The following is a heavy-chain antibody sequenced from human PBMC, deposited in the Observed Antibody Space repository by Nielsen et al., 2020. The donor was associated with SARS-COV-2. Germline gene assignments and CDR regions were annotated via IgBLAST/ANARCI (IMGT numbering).Heavy chain of an antibody. V-gene: IGHV4-59*13. D-gene: IGHD7-27*01. J-gene: IGHJ4*02. CDR2: IYYSGNT. CDR3: ARDDDNWGSLAY. Sequence: SETLSLTCAVYGGSFSGYYWHWIRQSPGKGLEWIGYIYYSGNTNYNPSLKSRVTISVDTSKNQLSLKLSSVTAADTAVYYCARDDDNWGSLAYWGQGTLVTVSS. CDR1: GGSFSGYY.